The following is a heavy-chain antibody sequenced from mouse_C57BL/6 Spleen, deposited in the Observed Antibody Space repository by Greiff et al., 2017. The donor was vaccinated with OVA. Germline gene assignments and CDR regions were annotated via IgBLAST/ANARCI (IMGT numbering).Heavy chain of an antibody. CDR2: IRLKSDNYAT. CDR3: SKLGSYYFDY. J-gene: IGHJ2*01. CDR1: GFTFSNYW. V-gene: IGHV6-3*01. D-gene: IGHD4-1*01. Sequence: EVKLMESGGGLVQPGGSMKLSCVASGFTFSNYWMNWVRQSPEKGLEWVAQIRLKSDNYATHYAESVKGRFTISRDASKSSVYLQMNNLRAEDTGIYCCSKLGSYYFDYWGQGTTLTVSS.